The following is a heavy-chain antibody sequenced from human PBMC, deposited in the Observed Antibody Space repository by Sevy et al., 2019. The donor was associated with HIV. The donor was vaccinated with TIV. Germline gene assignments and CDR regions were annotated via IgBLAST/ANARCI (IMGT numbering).Heavy chain of an antibody. V-gene: IGHV1-58*01. J-gene: IGHJ3*02. CDR1: GLTFTNSA. CDR3: AAEDMTTFGGPLRVVDI. Sequence: ASVKVSCKASGLTFTNSAVQWVRQARGQRLEWIGWIVVGSDITNYAQRFHERVTITRDMSTNTAYMEVSRLRPDDTAVYYCAAEDMTTFGGPLRVVDIWGQGTMVTVSS. D-gene: IGHD3-16*01. CDR2: IVVGSDIT.